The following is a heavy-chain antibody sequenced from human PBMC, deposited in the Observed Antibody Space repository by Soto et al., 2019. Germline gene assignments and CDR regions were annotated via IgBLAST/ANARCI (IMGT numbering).Heavy chain of an antibody. CDR3: ARGNGDLHFDY. V-gene: IGHV4-59*02. Sequence: SETLSLTCTVSGDSVRSFYGSWFRQPPGKGLEWIAYFHYGGSTYYNPSLKSRVTTSIDTSKKQFSLELSSVIAADTAVYYCARGNGDLHFDYWGQGTLVTVSS. J-gene: IGHJ4*02. CDR2: FHYGGST. D-gene: IGHD7-27*01. CDR1: GDSVRSFY.